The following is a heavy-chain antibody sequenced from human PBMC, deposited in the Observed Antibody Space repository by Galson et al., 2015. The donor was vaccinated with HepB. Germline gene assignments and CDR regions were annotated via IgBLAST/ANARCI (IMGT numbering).Heavy chain of an antibody. J-gene: IGHJ4*02. Sequence: SVKVSCKASGYTFTSYGISWVRQAPGQGLEWMGWISAYNGNTNYAQKLQGRVTMTTDTSTSTAYMELRSLRSDDTAVCYCASLSLRGAAADTIDYWGQGTLVTVSS. CDR3: ASLSLRGAAADTIDY. V-gene: IGHV1-18*01. CDR2: ISAYNGNT. CDR1: GYTFTSYG. D-gene: IGHD6-13*01.